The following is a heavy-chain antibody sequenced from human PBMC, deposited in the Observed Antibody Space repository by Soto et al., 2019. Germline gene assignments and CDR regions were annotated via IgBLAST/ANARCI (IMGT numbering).Heavy chain of an antibody. D-gene: IGHD2-15*01. J-gene: IGHJ6*02. CDR3: ARDCSGGSCYPGMDV. Sequence: SCAAAGLTLGRYTSKWVRPAPGNRLERLSSISSSGYIFSTDSVRGRFTISRDNAKNSVYLQINSLRAEDTAVYFCARDCSGGSCYPGMDVWGQGTTVTVSS. V-gene: IGHV3-21*01. CDR2: ISSSGYI. CDR1: GLTLGRYT.